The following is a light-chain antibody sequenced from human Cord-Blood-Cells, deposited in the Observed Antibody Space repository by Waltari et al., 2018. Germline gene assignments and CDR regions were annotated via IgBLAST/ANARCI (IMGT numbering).Light chain of an antibody. J-gene: IGLJ3*02. CDR3: SSYTSSSTWV. Sequence: QSALTQPASVSGSPGQSITISCTGTSSDVGGYNYVSWYQQHQGKAPTPMIYDVSTRPSGVSNRFSGSKSGNTASLTISGLQAEDEADYYCSSYTSSSTWVFGGGTKLTVL. CDR2: DVS. V-gene: IGLV2-14*01. CDR1: SSDVGGYNY.